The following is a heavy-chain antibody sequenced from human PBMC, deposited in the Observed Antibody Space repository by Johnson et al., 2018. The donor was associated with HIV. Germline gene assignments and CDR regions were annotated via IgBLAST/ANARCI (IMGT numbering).Heavy chain of an antibody. CDR2: IGHDGGIY. J-gene: IGHJ3*02. V-gene: IGHV3-30*04. CDR3: AKGGPYYGDYRSDAFDI. Sequence: QVQLVESGGVVAQIGGSLRLSCAASGFTFSSSAMHWVRQAPGKGLEWVAVIGHDGGIYPYAESVKGRFTISRDNSKNTLYLQMTSLGTEDTAVYYCAKGGPYYGDYRSDAFDIWGQGTMVTVST. CDR1: GFTFSSSA. D-gene: IGHD4-17*01.